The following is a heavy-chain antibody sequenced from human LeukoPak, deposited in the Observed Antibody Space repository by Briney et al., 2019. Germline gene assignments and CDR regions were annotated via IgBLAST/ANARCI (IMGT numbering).Heavy chain of an antibody. V-gene: IGHV3-9*01. CDR2: ISWNSGNM. D-gene: IGHD6-13*01. CDR1: GFMFNDYA. Sequence: GRSLRLSCAPSGFMFNDYALHWVRQAPGKGLEWVSSISWNSGNMYYVDSVKGRFTISRDNAKDSLSLQMNSLKPEDTALYYCAKGPGLGAGKRYLDLWGRGTLVIVSS. CDR3: AKGPGLGAGKRYLDL. J-gene: IGHJ2*01.